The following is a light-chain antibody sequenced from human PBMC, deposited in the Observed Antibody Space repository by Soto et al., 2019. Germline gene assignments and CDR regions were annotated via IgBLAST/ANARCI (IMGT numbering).Light chain of an antibody. CDR3: MQGTHWPPT. CDR1: QSVVYSDGNAY. V-gene: IGKV2-30*01. J-gene: IGKJ1*01. CDR2: TVS. Sequence: DVVMTQSLPSLPVTLGQPASISCRSSQSVVYSDGNAYLNWFQQRPGQSPRRLIYTVSNRDSGVPDRFSGGGSGTDFTLKISRVEAEDVGIYYCMQGTHWPPTFGQGTRVEI.